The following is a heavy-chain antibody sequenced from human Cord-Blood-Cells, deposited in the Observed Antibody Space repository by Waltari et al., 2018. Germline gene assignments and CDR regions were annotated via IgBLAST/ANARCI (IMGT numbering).Heavy chain of an antibody. CDR1: GFTVSRNY. CDR2: IYSGGST. D-gene: IGHD4-17*01. V-gene: IGHV3-53*01. Sequence: EVQLVESGGGLLQHGGSLRLSCASSGFTVSRNYMSCVGQAPGKGLEWVSVIYSGGSTYYADSVKGRFTISRDNSKNTLYLQMNSLRAEDTAVYYCARVGGSYGDYDAFDIWGQGTMVTVSS. CDR3: ARVGGSYGDYDAFDI. J-gene: IGHJ3*02.